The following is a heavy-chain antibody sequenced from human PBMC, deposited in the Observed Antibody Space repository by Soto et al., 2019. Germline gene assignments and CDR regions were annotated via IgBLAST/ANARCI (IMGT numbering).Heavy chain of an antibody. D-gene: IGHD2-21*01. CDR2: INSDGSTT. J-gene: IGHJ6*02. CDR1: GVTFSSDW. Sequence: EVQLVESGGGLVQPGGSLRLSCVASGVTFSSDWMHWVRHAPGKGLMWVSRINSDGSTTTYAGSVKGRFTVSRDNAKNTEYLQMNSLSAEDTAVYHCAGAKDCGGRSCSGYHYYGMDVWGQGTTVTVSS. V-gene: IGHV3-74*03. CDR3: AGAKDCGGRSCSGYHYYGMDV.